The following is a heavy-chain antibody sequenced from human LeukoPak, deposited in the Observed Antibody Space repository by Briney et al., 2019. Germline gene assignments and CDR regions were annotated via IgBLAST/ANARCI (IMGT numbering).Heavy chain of an antibody. CDR3: ARAHYDYVWGSYPQD. V-gene: IGHV3-30*04. CDR1: GFTFSSYA. CDR2: ISYDGSNK. J-gene: IGHJ4*02. Sequence: GGSLRLSCAASGFTFSSYAMHWVRQAPGKGLEWVAVISYDGSNKYYADSVKGRFTISRDNSKNTPYLQMNSLRAEDTAVYYCARAHYDYVWGSYPQDWGQGTLVTVSS. D-gene: IGHD3-16*02.